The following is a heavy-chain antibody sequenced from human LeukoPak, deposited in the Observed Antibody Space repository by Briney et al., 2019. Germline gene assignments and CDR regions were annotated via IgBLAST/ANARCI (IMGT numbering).Heavy chain of an antibody. V-gene: IGHV3-33*01. D-gene: IGHD3-22*01. CDR2: IWYDGSNK. CDR3: ARPSGYYYDSSGYHD. J-gene: IGHJ4*02. Sequence: GGSLRLSCAASGFTFSSYGMHWVRQAPGKGLEWVAVIWYDGSNKYYADSVKGRFTISRDNSKNTLYLQMNSLRAEDTAVYYCARPSGYYYDSSGYHDWGQGTLVTVSS. CDR1: GFTFSSYG.